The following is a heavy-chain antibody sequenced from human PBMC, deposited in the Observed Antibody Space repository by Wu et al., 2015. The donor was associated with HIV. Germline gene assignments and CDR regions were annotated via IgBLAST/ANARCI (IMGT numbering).Heavy chain of an antibody. V-gene: IGHV1-2*02. CDR3: AKGNYDFWAAHFADNWFGP. D-gene: IGHD3-3*01. CDR2: INPKDGAT. CDR1: GYTFSDYY. Sequence: QVQLVQSGNEVKKPGASVKVSCKASGYTFSDYYIHWIRQAPGQGLEWMGWINPKDGATDFARKFQGRVTMTRDTSFSTAYMNLISLTSDDTAVYYCAKGNYDFWAAHFADNWFGPWGQGTLVTVSS. J-gene: IGHJ5*02.